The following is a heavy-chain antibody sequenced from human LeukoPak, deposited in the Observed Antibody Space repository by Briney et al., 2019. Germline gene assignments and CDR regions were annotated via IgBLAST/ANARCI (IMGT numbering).Heavy chain of an antibody. CDR2: CGTDGDS. D-gene: IGHD6-13*01. J-gene: IGHJ4*02. CDR1: GFTFSTSA. CDR3: AKKTPGTYPFDS. V-gene: IGHV3-23*01. Sequence: GGSLRLSCAASGFTFSTSALNWVRQAPGKGLEWVSACGTDGDSYYADSVKGRFTISRDNSRHTLYLQMTGLRAEDTAVYYCAKKTPGTYPFDSWGQGTLVSVSP.